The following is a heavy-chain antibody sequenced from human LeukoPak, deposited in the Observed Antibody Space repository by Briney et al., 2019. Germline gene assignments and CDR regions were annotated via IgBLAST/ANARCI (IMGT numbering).Heavy chain of an antibody. Sequence: PSETLSLTCTVSSGSITSGGYYWSWIRQPPGKGLEWIGYIYHSGSTYYNPSLKSRVTISVDRSKNQFSLKVNSVTAADTAVYYCARHRYYYDSSGYFYYFDYWGQGTLVTVSS. J-gene: IGHJ4*02. CDR2: IYHSGST. D-gene: IGHD3-22*01. CDR1: SGSITSGGYY. V-gene: IGHV4-30-2*01. CDR3: ARHRYYYDSSGYFYYFDY.